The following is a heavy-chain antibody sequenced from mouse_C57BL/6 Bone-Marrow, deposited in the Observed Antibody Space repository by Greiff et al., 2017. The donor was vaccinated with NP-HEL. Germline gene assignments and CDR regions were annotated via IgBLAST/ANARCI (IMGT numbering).Heavy chain of an antibody. Sequence: VKLQQPGAELVRPGSSVKLSCKASGYTFTSYWMDWVKQRPGQGLEWIGNIYPSDSETHYNQKFKDKATLTVNKSSSTAYMQLSSLTSEDSAVYYCARCYYGAYYAMAYWGQGTPVTVSS. CDR1: GYTFTSYW. D-gene: IGHD1-1*01. CDR2: IYPSDSET. J-gene: IGHJ4*01. V-gene: IGHV1-61*01. CDR3: ARCYYGAYYAMAY.